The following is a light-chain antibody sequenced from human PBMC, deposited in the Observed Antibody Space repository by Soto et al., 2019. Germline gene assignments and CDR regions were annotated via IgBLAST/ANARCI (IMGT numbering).Light chain of an antibody. CDR1: QSVSSN. J-gene: IGKJ1*01. CDR2: GAS. V-gene: IGKV3-15*01. Sequence: EIVMTQSPATLSVSPGERATLSCRASQSVSSNLAWYQQKPGQAPRLLIYGASTRATGIPARFSGSGSGTEFTLTISSLQSEDFAVYYCQQYNNWPVWMFGQGTKVEIK. CDR3: QQYNNWPVWM.